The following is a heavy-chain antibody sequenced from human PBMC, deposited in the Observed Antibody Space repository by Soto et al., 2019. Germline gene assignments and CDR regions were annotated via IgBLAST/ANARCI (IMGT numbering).Heavy chain of an antibody. CDR3: ARGLLLYGSGSYNY. J-gene: IGHJ4*02. CDR2: INHSGST. CDR1: GGSFSGYY. D-gene: IGHD3-10*01. V-gene: IGHV4-34*01. Sequence: SETLSLTCAVYGGSFSGYYWSWIRQPPGKGLEWIGEINHSGSTNHNPSLKSRVTISVDTSKNQFSLKLSSVTAADTAVYYCARGLLLYGSGSYNYWGQGTLVTVSS.